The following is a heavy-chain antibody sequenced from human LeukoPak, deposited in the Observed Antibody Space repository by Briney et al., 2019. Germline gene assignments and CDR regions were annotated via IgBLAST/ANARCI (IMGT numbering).Heavy chain of an antibody. CDR3: ARFQQLVPFDI. CDR2: IIPIFGTA. D-gene: IGHD6-13*01. CDR1: GGTFSSYA. Sequence: GASVKVSCKASGGTFSSYAISWVRQAPGQGLEWMGGIIPIFGTANYAQKFQGRVTMTRNTSISTAYMELSSLRSEDTAVYYCARFQQLVPFDIWGQGTMVTVSS. V-gene: IGHV1-69*05. J-gene: IGHJ3*02.